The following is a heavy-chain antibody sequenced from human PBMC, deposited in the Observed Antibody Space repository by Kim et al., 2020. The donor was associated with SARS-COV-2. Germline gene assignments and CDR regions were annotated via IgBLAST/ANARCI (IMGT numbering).Heavy chain of an antibody. J-gene: IGHJ3*02. V-gene: IGHV5-10-1*01. D-gene: IGHD2-15*01. Sequence: PSFQGHVTISADKSISTAYLQWSSLKASDTAMYYCARRKVVAATYDAFDIWGQGTMVTVSS. CDR3: ARRKVVAATYDAFDI.